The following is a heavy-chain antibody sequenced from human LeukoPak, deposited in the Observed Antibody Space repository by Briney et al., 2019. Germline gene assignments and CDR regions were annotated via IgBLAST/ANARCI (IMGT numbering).Heavy chain of an antibody. J-gene: IGHJ5*01. CDR3: AKDDGSATMGFDS. V-gene: IGHV1-69*05. CDR1: GGTFSNYA. D-gene: IGHD1-26*01. CDR2: IIPIFRTT. Sequence: SVKVSCKASGGTFSNYAFSWVRQAPGQGLEWMGGIIPIFRTTNYTEQFQGRVTITTDESTNTAYLDLSSLRSEDTAVYYCAKDDGSATMGFDSWGQGTLVSVSS.